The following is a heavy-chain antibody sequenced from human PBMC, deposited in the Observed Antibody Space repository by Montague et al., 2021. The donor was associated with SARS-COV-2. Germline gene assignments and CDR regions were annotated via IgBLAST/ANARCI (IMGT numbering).Heavy chain of an antibody. CDR1: GGFISSSSYY. J-gene: IGHJ4*02. CDR2: IDYSGXT. Sequence: SETLSLTCTVSGGFISSSSYYWGWIRQPPGKGLEWIGSIDYSGXTXYXXXXKXRVTISVDTSKNQFSLKLSSVTAADTAVYYCARVISRQNNIVVVGLYYFDYWGQGTLVTVSS. CDR3: ARVISRQNNIVVVGLYYFDY. V-gene: IGHV4-39*07. D-gene: IGHD2-15*01.